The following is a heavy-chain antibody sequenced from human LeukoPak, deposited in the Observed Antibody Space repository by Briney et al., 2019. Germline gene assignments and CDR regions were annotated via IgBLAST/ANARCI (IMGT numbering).Heavy chain of an antibody. D-gene: IGHD2-2*01. CDR3: ARDRGLYCSSTSCYAPLYYYYGMDV. CDR1: GYTLTGYY. V-gene: IGHV1-2*02. CDR2: INPNSGGT. J-gene: IGHJ6*02. Sequence: ASVKVSCKASGYTLTGYYMHWVRQAPGQGLEWMGWINPNSGGTNYAQKFQGGVTMTRDTSISTAYMELSRLRSDDTAVYYCARDRGLYCSSTSCYAPLYYYYGMDVWGQGTTVTVS.